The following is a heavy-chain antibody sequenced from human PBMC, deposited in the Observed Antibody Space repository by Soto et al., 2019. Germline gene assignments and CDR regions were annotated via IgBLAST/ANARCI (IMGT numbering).Heavy chain of an antibody. CDR1: GFTFSAYD. D-gene: IGHD2-8*02. CDR2: IGTQHDA. V-gene: IGHV3-13*01. CDR3: ARQASYWHGGGGWFDP. J-gene: IGHJ5*02. Sequence: EVQLVESGGGLVQPGGSLRLSCAASGFTFSAYDMHWVRQTTGKGLEWVAAIGTQHDAYYPDSVKGRFTISRENAKNSFYLQMNSLRAGDPAVYYCARQASYWHGGGGWFDPWGQGTLVTVSS.